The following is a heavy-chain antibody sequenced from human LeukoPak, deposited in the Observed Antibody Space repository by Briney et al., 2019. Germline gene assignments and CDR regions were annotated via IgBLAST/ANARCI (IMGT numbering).Heavy chain of an antibody. J-gene: IGHJ3*02. CDR1: GGSINSYY. V-gene: IGHV4-59*08. CDR3: VRHLSAGRPAFDI. D-gene: IGHD2-15*01. Sequence: PSETLSPTCTVSGGSINSYYWSWIRQPPGKGLEWIGYIYYSESTNYNPSLKSRLTISVDTSNNKFTLKLTSLTAADTAVYYCVRHLSAGRPAFDIWGQGTMVTVSS. CDR2: IYYSEST.